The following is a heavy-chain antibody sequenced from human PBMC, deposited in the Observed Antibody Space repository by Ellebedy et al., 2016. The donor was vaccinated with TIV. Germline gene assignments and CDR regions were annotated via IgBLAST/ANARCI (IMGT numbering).Heavy chain of an antibody. D-gene: IGHD3-3*01. J-gene: IGHJ6*02. CDR1: GGTFSSYA. CDR3: ASPAPRLRFLEWLPPDYYYGMDV. V-gene: IGHV1-69*13. Sequence: AASVKVSCKASGGTFSSYAISWVRQAPGQGLEWMGGIIPIFGTANYAQKFQGRVTIPADESTSTAYMELSSLRSEDTAVYYCASPAPRLRFLEWLPPDYYYGMDVWGQGTTVTVSS. CDR2: IIPIFGTA.